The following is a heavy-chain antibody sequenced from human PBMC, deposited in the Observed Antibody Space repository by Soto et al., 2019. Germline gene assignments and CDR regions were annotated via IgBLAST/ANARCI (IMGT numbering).Heavy chain of an antibody. CDR3: AKSSQDCSSTSCYVYFDY. CDR1: GFTFSSYG. V-gene: IGHV3-30*18. D-gene: IGHD2-2*01. Sequence: GGSLRLSCAASGFTFSSYGMHWVRQAPGKGLEWVAVISYDGSNKYYADSVKGRFTISRDNSKNTLYLQMNSLRAEDTAVYYCAKSSQDCSSTSCYVYFDYWGQGTLVTVSS. CDR2: ISYDGSNK. J-gene: IGHJ4*02.